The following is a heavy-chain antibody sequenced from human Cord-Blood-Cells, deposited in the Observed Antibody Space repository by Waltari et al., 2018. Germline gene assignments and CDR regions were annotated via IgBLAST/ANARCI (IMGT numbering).Heavy chain of an antibody. Sequence: QVQLQQWGAGLLKPSETLSLTCAVYGGSFSGYYWSWIRQPPGKGLEWIGEINHSGSTHYNPSLKSRVTISVDTSKNQFSRKLSSGTAADTAVYYCARKYSSSSSWFDPWGQGTLVTVSS. D-gene: IGHD6-6*01. V-gene: IGHV4-34*01. CDR2: INHSGST. J-gene: IGHJ5*02. CDR1: GGSFSGYY. CDR3: ARKYSSSSSWFDP.